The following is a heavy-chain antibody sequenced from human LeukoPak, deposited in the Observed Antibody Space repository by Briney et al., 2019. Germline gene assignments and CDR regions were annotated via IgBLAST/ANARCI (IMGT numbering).Heavy chain of an antibody. CDR3: ARGTPTTRDFDS. CDR1: GFTFSYYA. Sequence: PGGSLRLSCAASGFTFSYYAMHWVRQAPGKGLEWVTLVSYDGSNKYYADSVKGRFTISRDNAKNSLYLQMNSLRAEDTALYYCARGTPTTRDFDSWGQGTLVTVSS. D-gene: IGHD4-11*01. J-gene: IGHJ4*02. CDR2: VSYDGSNK. V-gene: IGHV3-30*04.